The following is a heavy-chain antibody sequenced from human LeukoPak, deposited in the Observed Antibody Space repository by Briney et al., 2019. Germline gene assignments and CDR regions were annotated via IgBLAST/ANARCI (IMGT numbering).Heavy chain of an antibody. CDR1: GFTLSSYW. Sequence: GGSLRLSCAASGFTLSSYWMHWVRQAPGKGLVWVSGIDSDGRSTSYADSVKGRFTISRDPAKNTLFLQMNSLRAEDTAVYYCARDTAPPYWGQGTLVTVSS. D-gene: IGHD6-6*01. J-gene: IGHJ4*02. V-gene: IGHV3-74*01. CDR2: IDSDGRST. CDR3: ARDTAPPY.